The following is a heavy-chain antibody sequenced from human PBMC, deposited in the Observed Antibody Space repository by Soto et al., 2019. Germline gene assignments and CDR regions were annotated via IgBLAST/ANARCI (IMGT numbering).Heavy chain of an antibody. V-gene: IGHV4-61*01. CDR3: ASMGYHYGSGSYPLDY. D-gene: IGHD3-10*01. J-gene: IGHJ4*02. CDR2: IYYSGST. CDR1: GGSVNSDSYY. Sequence: SETLSLTCTVSGGSVNSDSYYWSWIRQPPGKGLEWIGYIYYSGSTNYNPSLKSRVTISVDTSKNQFSLNLRSVTAADTAVYYCASMGYHYGSGSYPLDYWGQGTRVTVSS.